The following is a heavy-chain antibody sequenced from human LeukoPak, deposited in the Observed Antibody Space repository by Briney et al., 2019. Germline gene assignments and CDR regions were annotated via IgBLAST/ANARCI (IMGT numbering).Heavy chain of an antibody. CDR2: ISSSGSDI. CDR1: GFTFSDYY. D-gene: IGHD4-23*01. Sequence: GGSLRLSCAASGFTFSDYYMTWIRQAPGKGLEWVSYISSSGSDIYYADSVKGRFTISRDNAKNSLYLHMNSLRAEDTAVYYCARDYGGSSPFDYWGQGTLVTVSS. J-gene: IGHJ4*02. V-gene: IGHV3-11*04. CDR3: ARDYGGSSPFDY.